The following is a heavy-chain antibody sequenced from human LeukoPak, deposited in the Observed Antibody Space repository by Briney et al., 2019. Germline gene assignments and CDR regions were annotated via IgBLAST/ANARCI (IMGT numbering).Heavy chain of an antibody. V-gene: IGHV3-21*01. J-gene: IGHJ4*02. CDR3: ASEHSGNYYRPFDY. CDR2: ISTSSLYI. Sequence: SGGSLRLSCAASGFTFSRYNMNWVRQAPGKGLEWVSSISTSSLYIYYADSMKGRFTISRDNAKNSLYLQMNCLRAEDTAVYYCASEHSGNYYRPFDYWGQGTLVTVSS. D-gene: IGHD1-26*01. CDR1: GFTFSRYN.